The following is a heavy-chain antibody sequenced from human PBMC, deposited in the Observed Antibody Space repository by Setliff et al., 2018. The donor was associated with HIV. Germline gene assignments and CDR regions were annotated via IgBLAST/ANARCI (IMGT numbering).Heavy chain of an antibody. D-gene: IGHD2-15*01. CDR3: ARFPLLHKNAFDI. Sequence: TLSLTCTVSGGSISSNYWSWMRQPPGKGLEWIGHIYYSGSTNYNPSLKSRATISVDTSRNQFSLNLSSVTAADTAVYYCARFPLLHKNAFDIWGQGTMVTVSS. CDR2: IYYSGST. J-gene: IGHJ3*02. V-gene: IGHV4-59*01. CDR1: GGSISSNY.